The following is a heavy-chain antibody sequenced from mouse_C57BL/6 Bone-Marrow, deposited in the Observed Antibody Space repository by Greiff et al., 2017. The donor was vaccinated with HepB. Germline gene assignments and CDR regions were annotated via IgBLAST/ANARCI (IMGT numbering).Heavy chain of an antibody. CDR3: AREWLLRNYYAMDY. D-gene: IGHD2-3*01. V-gene: IGHV5-4*01. J-gene: IGHJ4*01. CDR2: ISDGGSYT. CDR1: GFTFSSYA. Sequence: EVHLVESGGGLVKPGGSLKLSCAASGFTFSSYAMSWVRQTPEKRLEWVATISDGGSYTYYPDNVKGRFTISRDNAKNNLYLQMSHLKSEDTAMYYCAREWLLRNYYAMDYWGQGTSVTVSS.